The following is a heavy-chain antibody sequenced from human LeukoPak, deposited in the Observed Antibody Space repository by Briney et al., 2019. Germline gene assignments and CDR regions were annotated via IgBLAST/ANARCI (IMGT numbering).Heavy chain of an antibody. D-gene: IGHD3-16*01. CDR3: ARVAPYYDYVWGTPGGYFDY. Sequence: SETLSLTCAVYGGSFSGYYWSWIRQPPGKGLEWIGYIYYSGSTNYNPSLKSRVTISVDTSKNQFSLKLSSVTAADTAVYYCARVAPYYDYVWGTPGGYFDYWGQGTLVTVSS. V-gene: IGHV4-59*01. CDR1: GGSFSGYY. CDR2: IYYSGST. J-gene: IGHJ4*02.